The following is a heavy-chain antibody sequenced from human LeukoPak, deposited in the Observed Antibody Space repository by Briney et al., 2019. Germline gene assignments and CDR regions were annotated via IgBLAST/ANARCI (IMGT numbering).Heavy chain of an antibody. J-gene: IGHJ3*02. CDR2: IYSGGST. Sequence: GESLRLSCAASGCTVSSYYMSWVRQAPGKGLEWVAVIYSGGSTYYADSVKGRFTISRDNSKNTLYLQMNSLRAEDTAVYYCAGPSRIAAAGDAFDIWGQGTMVTVSA. D-gene: IGHD6-13*01. CDR3: AGPSRIAAAGDAFDI. V-gene: IGHV3-53*01. CDR1: GCTVSSYY.